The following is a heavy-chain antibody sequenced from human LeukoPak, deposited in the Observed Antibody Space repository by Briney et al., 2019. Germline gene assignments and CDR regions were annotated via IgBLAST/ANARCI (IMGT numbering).Heavy chain of an antibody. CDR2: ISDDGTNT. D-gene: IGHD6-19*01. Sequence: GGSLRLSCAASGFTFSSYAMHWVRQAPGKGLECVAFISDDGTNTYYADSVKGRFTISRDNSKNTLYLQMDSLRAEDAALYCCARSSSSGYGYYFDYWGQGTLVTVSS. CDR3: ARSSSSGYGYYFDY. V-gene: IGHV3-30*04. J-gene: IGHJ4*02. CDR1: GFTFSSYA.